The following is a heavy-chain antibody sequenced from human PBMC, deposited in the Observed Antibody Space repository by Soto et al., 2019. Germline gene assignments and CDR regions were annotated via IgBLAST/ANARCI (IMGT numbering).Heavy chain of an antibody. J-gene: IGHJ6*02. Sequence: SQTLSLTCAISGDSVSSSSVTWNWIRQSPSRGLEWLGRTYYRSKWYNDYAVSVKSRITINPDTSKNQFSLQLNSVAPEDTAVYYCAREGITMVRVVIDYYYYYGMDVWAQGTTVTVS. CDR3: AREGITMVRVVIDYYYYYGMDV. CDR1: GDSVSSSSVT. D-gene: IGHD3-10*01. CDR2: TYYRSKWYN. V-gene: IGHV6-1*01.